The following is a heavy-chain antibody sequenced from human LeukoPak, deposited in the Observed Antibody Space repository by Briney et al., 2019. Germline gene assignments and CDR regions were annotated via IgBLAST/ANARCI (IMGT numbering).Heavy chain of an antibody. Sequence: PSETLSLTCTVSGASINSYYWSWVRQPPGKGLEWIGYINYGGSTKYNPSLKSRVTMSIDTSNNQFSLRLRFVTAADTAVYYCARDSGTTGEVKFDPWGQGTLVTVSS. CDR1: GASINSYY. CDR3: ARDSGTTGEVKFDP. V-gene: IGHV4-59*12. CDR2: INYGGST. J-gene: IGHJ5*02. D-gene: IGHD3-10*01.